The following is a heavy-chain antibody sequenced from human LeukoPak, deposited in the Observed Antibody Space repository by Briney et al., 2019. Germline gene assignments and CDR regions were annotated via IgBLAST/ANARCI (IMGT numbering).Heavy chain of an antibody. J-gene: IGHJ6*02. D-gene: IGHD5-12*01. CDR2: ISYDGSNK. CDR3: AKQVAPSPPYYYYGMDV. CDR1: GFTFSSYG. V-gene: IGHV3-30*18. Sequence: PGRSLRLSCAASGFTFSSYGMHWVRQAPGKGLEWVAVISYDGSNKYYADSVKGRFTISRDNSKNTLYLQMNSLRAEDTAVYYCAKQVAPSPPYYYYGMDVWGQGTTVTVSS.